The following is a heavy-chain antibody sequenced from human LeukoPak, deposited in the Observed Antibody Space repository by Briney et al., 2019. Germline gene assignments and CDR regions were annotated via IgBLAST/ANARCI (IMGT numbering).Heavy chain of an antibody. D-gene: IGHD3-10*01. Sequence: SETLSLTCAVYGGSFSGYYWNWIRQPPGRGLEWIGEINHSGSTNYNPSLKSRVTISVDTSKNQFSLKLSSVTAADTAVYYCARQGPYGSGAYYYYYMDVWGKGTTVTVSS. CDR3: ARQGPYGSGAYYYYYMDV. V-gene: IGHV4-34*01. CDR2: INHSGST. J-gene: IGHJ6*03. CDR1: GGSFSGYY.